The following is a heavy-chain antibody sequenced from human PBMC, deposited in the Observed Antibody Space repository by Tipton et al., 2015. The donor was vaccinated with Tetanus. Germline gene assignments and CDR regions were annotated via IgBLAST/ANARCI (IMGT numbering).Heavy chain of an antibody. Sequence: TLSLTCTVSGDSISSSEYYWGWIRQPPGEGLEWIASVYYDGSAYTNPSLKSRIAISIDTSGNQFSLKVHSVTAADTAFYYCTRHVVEAVPRWFDPWGQGTLVTVSS. D-gene: IGHD2-2*01. CDR2: VYYDGSA. J-gene: IGHJ5*02. CDR3: TRHVVEAVPRWFDP. V-gene: IGHV4-39*01. CDR1: GDSISSSEYY.